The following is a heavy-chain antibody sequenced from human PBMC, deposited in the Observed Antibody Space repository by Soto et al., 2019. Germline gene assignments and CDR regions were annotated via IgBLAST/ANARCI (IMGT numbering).Heavy chain of an antibody. V-gene: IGHV4-39*01. CDR1: GGSISARHTY. J-gene: IGHJ4*02. CDR2: FYDSGST. Sequence: SETLSLTCTVSGGSISARHTYCGWIRQPPGKGLEWIGSFYDSGSTYYNPSLKSRVYISVDSSKNQFSLTLASLTAADTAVYYCARATDSWGQGTLVTVSS. CDR3: ARATDS.